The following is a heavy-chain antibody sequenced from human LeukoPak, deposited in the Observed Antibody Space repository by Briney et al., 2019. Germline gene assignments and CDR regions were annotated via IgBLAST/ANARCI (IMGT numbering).Heavy chain of an antibody. D-gene: IGHD3-10*01. V-gene: IGHV4-59*11. J-gene: IGHJ4*01. CDR1: GASITSHY. CDR3: ANVGVRPGPYYYDY. Sequence: ETLSLTCTISGASITSHYWSWIRQPPGKGPEWIGYIFYSGITNYNPSLARRVTMSVDTSKKQFSLRLSSVIAADTAVYYCANVGVRPGPYYYDYWGHGTLVIVSS. CDR2: IFYSGIT.